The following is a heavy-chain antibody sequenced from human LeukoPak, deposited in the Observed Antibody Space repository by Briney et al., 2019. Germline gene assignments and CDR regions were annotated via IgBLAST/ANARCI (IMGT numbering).Heavy chain of an antibody. CDR1: GDSVSSSSYY. J-gene: IGHJ4*02. D-gene: IGHD3-16*01. Sequence: SETLSLTCSVLGDSVSSSSYYWGRIRQPPGKGLEWIGSMYYSGSTYYNSSLKSRTTIFVDTSKNQVSLKLSYVTAADTAVYYCARGKGDIHYWGQGTLVTVSS. CDR3: ARGKGDIHY. CDR2: MYYSGST. V-gene: IGHV4-39*01.